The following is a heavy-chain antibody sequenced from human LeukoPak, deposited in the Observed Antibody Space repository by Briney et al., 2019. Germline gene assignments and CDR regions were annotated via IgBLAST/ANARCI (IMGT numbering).Heavy chain of an antibody. CDR2: ISGSGGST. CDR3: ARGSSPRSNPRWYYYYYYMDV. D-gene: IGHD4-11*01. J-gene: IGHJ6*03. CDR1: GFTFSSYA. V-gene: IGHV3-23*01. Sequence: GGSLRLSCAASGFTFSSYAMSWVRQAPGKGLEWVSAISGSGGSTYYADSVKGRFTISRDNSKNTLYLQMNSLRAEDTAVYYCARGSSPRSNPRWYYYYYYMDVWGKGTTVTVSS.